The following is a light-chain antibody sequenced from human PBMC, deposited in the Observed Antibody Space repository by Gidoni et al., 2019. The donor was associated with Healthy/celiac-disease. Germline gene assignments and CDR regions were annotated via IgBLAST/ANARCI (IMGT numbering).Light chain of an antibody. J-gene: IGKJ2*01. Sequence: DIQLTQSPSTLSASVGDRVTITCRASQSISSWLAWYQQKPGKAPKLLSYKASSLESGVPSRFSGSGSGTEFTLTISSLQPDDFATYYCQQYNSYSPMYTFXQXTKLEIK. CDR2: KAS. V-gene: IGKV1-5*03. CDR3: QQYNSYSPMYT. CDR1: QSISSW.